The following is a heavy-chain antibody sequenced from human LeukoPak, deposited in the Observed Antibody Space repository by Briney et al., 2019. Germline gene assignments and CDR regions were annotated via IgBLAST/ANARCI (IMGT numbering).Heavy chain of an antibody. J-gene: IGHJ4*02. CDR1: GYTFTGYY. V-gene: IGHV1-2*02. D-gene: IGHD3-22*01. CDR2: INPNSGGT. Sequence: ASVTVSCKASGYTFTGYYMHWVRQAPGQGLEWMGWINPNSGGTNYAQKFQGRVTMTRDTSISTAYMELSRLRSDDTAVYYCARSITMIVRYFDYWGQGTLVTVSS. CDR3: ARSITMIVRYFDY.